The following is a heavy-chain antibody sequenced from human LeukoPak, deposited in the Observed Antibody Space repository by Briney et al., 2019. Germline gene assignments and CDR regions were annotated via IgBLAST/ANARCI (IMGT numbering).Heavy chain of an antibody. Sequence: GRSLRLSCAASGFTFSSYGMHWVRQAPGKGLEWVSYISTSSSTIYYADSVKGRFTISIDNAKNSLYLQMNSLRAEDTAVYYCARESPRIVVPTTFDYWGQGTLVTVSS. CDR3: ARESPRIVVPTTFDY. CDR2: ISTSSSTI. D-gene: IGHD1-26*01. V-gene: IGHV3-48*01. J-gene: IGHJ4*02. CDR1: GFTFSSYG.